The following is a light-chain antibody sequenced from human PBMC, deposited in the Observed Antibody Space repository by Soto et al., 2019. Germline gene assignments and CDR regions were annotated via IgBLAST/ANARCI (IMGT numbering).Light chain of an antibody. V-gene: IGKV3-20*01. CDR3: QQYGSSGT. CDR2: GAS. CDR1: QSVTSSY. J-gene: IGKJ1*01. Sequence: EILLTQSPGTLSLSPGERATLXXRASQSVTSSYLAWYQQKPGQAPXLLIYGASNRATGIPDRFSGSGSGTDFTLTISRLEPEDFAVYYCQQYGSSGTFGQGTKVDIK.